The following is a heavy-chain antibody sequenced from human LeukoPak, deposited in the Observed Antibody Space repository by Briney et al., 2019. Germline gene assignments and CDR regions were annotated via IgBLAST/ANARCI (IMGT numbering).Heavy chain of an antibody. J-gene: IGHJ4*02. V-gene: IGHV3-23*01. CDR2: IRGNGET. CDR3: AKGGAVRGVQSGRFDD. CDR1: GLSFSTFA. Sequence: GGSLRLSCAASGLSFSTFAMSWVRQGPARGLEWVSSIRGNGETFYADSVQGRFIISRDNSRNTLFLQMNSLTAEDTAAYYCAKGGAVRGVQSGRFDDWGQGTLVTVSS. D-gene: IGHD3-10*01.